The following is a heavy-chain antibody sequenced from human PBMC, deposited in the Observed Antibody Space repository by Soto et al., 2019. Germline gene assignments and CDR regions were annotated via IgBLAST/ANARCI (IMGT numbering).Heavy chain of an antibody. D-gene: IGHD4-17*01. CDR3: ARPTTTNPNVFEP. V-gene: IGHV4-39*01. CDR1: DGSIISISYY. J-gene: IGHJ5*02. Sequence: PSQPQSHPCTVSDGSIISISYYRIRIRQPPGKGLEWIGSIYYSGSTYYNPSLKSRVTISVDTSKNQFSLKLSSVTAADTAVYYCARPTTTNPNVFEPWGKGTLVIVSS. CDR2: IYYSGST.